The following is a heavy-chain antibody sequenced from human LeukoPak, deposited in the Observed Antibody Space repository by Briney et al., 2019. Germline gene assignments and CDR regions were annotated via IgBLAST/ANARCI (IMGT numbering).Heavy chain of an antibody. J-gene: IGHJ3*02. CDR2: ISGSGGTT. CDR1: GFTFSSYA. CDR3: AKVDHQHDSSGYYGENDAFDI. Sequence: GGSLRLSCAASGFTFSSYAMNWVRQAPGKGLEWVSVISGSGGTTYYADSVKGRFTISRDNSKNTLYLQMNSLRAEDTAVYYCAKVDHQHDSSGYYGENDAFDIWGQGTMVTVSS. D-gene: IGHD3-22*01. V-gene: IGHV3-23*01.